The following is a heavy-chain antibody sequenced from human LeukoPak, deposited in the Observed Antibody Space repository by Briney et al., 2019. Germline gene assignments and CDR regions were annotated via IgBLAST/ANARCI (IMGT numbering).Heavy chain of an antibody. CDR1: GGSISSGDYY. Sequence: SETLSLTCTVSGGSISSGDYYWSWIRQPPGKGLEWIGYIYYSGSTYYNPSLKSRVTISVDTSKNQFSLKLSSVTAADTAAYYCARDPSDIVVVPAAPRWGQGTLVTVSS. J-gene: IGHJ4*02. V-gene: IGHV4-30-4*08. CDR3: ARDPSDIVVVPAAPR. D-gene: IGHD2-2*01. CDR2: IYYSGST.